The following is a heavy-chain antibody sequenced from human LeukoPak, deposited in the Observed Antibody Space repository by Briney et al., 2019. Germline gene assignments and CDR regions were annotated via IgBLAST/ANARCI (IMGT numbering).Heavy chain of an antibody. J-gene: IGHJ2*01. V-gene: IGHV4-34*01. Sequence: PSETLSLTCAVYGGSFSGYYWSWIRQPPGKGLEWIGEINHSGSTNYNPSLKSRVTISVDTSKNQFSLKLSSVTAADTAVYYCARAPPSITMIGRWYFDLWGRGTLVTVSS. CDR3: ARAPPSITMIGRWYFDL. CDR1: GGSFSGYY. CDR2: INHSGST. D-gene: IGHD3-22*01.